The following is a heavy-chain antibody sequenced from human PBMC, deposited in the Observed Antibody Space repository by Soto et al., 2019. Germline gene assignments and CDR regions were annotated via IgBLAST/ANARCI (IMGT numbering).Heavy chain of an antibody. D-gene: IGHD2-15*01. V-gene: IGHV1-69*01. Sequence: QVQLVQSGAEVKKPGSSVKVSCKASGGTFSSYAISWVRQAPGQGLEWMGGIIPIFGTANYAQKCQGRVTITADEATSTAYMELSSLRSEDTAVYYCARGKGCGGGGSCYRIYNWFDPWGQGTLVTVSS. J-gene: IGHJ5*02. CDR2: IIPIFGTA. CDR1: GGTFSSYA. CDR3: ARGKGCGGGGSCYRIYNWFDP.